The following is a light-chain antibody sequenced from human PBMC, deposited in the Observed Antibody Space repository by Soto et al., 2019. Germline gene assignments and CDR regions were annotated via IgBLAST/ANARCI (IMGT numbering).Light chain of an antibody. CDR2: GVT. J-gene: IGLJ2*01. Sequence: QSALTQPASVSGSPGQSITISCTGTSSDVGGYNYVSWYQQHPGKAPKLMIYGVTNRPSGVSNRFSGSKSGNTASLTISGLQAEDEADYYCSSYTSSTTLSVVFGGGTKRTVL. CDR1: SSDVGGYNY. CDR3: SSYTSSTTLSVV. V-gene: IGLV2-14*01.